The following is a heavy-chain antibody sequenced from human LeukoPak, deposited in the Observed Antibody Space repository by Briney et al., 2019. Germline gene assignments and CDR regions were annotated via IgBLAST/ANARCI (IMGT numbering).Heavy chain of an antibody. J-gene: IGHJ4*02. Sequence: PGESLRLSCATSGFTFSNYAMNWVRQAPGKGLEWVSAISANGDTTYYVDSVRGRCTISRDNSKNSVFLQMNSLRDADTAVYYCVKDFWPARDGGGYYSPFEYWGEGTLVTVSS. CDR1: GFTFSNYA. V-gene: IGHV3-23*01. CDR3: VKDFWPARDGGGYYSPFEY. D-gene: IGHD3-22*01. CDR2: ISANGDTT.